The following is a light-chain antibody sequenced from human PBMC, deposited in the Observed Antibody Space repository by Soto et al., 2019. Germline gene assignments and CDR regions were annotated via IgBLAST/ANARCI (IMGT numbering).Light chain of an antibody. CDR1: SSDVGGYNY. CDR2: DVS. Sequence: QSALTQPRSVSGSPGQSVTISCTGTSSDVGGYNYVSWYQQHPGKAPKLMIYDVSKRPSRIPDRFSGSKSGNTASPTISGLQAEDEADYYCCSYTGIYTLVFGGGTKLTVL. CDR3: CSYTGIYTLV. V-gene: IGLV2-11*01. J-gene: IGLJ3*02.